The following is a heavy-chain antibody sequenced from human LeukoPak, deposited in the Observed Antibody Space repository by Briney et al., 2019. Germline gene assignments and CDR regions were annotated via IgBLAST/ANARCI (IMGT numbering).Heavy chain of an antibody. CDR3: ARVGYCRSTSCYVPLDY. Sequence: PSETLSLTCAAYGGSLSGYYWSWIRQSPGKGLEWIGEINRGGSTNYNPSLKSRVTISVDTSKNQFSLKLSSVTAADTAVYYCARVGYCRSTSCYVPLDYWGQGTLVTVSS. V-gene: IGHV4-34*01. CDR1: GGSLSGYY. J-gene: IGHJ4*02. CDR2: INRGGST. D-gene: IGHD2-2*01.